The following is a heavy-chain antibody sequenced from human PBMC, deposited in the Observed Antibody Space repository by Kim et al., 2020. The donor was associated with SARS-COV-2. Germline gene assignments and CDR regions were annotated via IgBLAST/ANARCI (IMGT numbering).Heavy chain of an antibody. Sequence: GGSLRLSCAASGFNFSSYGMHWVRQAPGKGLEWVAVISYDGSNKYYADSVKGRFTISRDNSKNTLYLQMNSLRAEDTAVYYCAKPFRIQLWLAPIIDYWGQGTLVTVSS. CDR1: GFNFSSYG. V-gene: IGHV3-30*18. CDR3: AKPFRIQLWLAPIIDY. J-gene: IGHJ4*02. D-gene: IGHD5-18*01. CDR2: ISYDGSNK.